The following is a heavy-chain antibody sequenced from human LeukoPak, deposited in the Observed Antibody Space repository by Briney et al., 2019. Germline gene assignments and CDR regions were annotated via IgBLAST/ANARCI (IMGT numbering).Heavy chain of an antibody. J-gene: IGHJ6*02. Sequence: ASVKVSCKASGGTFSSYAISWVRQAPGQGLEWMGGIIPIFGTANYAQKFQGRVTITADKSTSTAYMELRSLRSDDTAVYYCARDQIMDQLLYGDYYYGMDVWGQGTTVTVSS. D-gene: IGHD2-2*02. CDR1: GGTFSSYA. CDR2: IIPIFGTA. CDR3: ARDQIMDQLLYGDYYYGMDV. V-gene: IGHV1-69*06.